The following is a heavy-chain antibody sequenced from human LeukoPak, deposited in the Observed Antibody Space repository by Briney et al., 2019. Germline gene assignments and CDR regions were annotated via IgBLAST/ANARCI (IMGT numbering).Heavy chain of an antibody. CDR2: IYYSGST. V-gene: IGHV4-59*01. D-gene: IGHD6-13*01. J-gene: IGHJ5*02. CDR1: GGSINSYY. CDR3: AARSDSSSWYRLDP. Sequence: TSETLSLTCTVSGGSINSYYWSWIRQPPGKGLEWIGYIYYSGSTNYNPSLKSRVTISVDTSKNQFSLKLSSVIAADTAVYYCAARSDSSSWYRLDPWGQGTLVTVSS.